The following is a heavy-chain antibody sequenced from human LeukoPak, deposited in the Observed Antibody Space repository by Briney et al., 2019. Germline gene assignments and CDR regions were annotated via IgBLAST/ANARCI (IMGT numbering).Heavy chain of an antibody. D-gene: IGHD3-3*01. CDR1: GYTFTSYG. CDR2: ISAHNGNT. Sequence: ASVKVSCKASGYTFTSYGISWVRQAPGQGLEWMGRISAHNGNTNYAQKLQGRVTMTTDTSTSTAYMELRSLRSDDTAVYYCARDAIFGVVYMNEWGQGTLVTVSS. V-gene: IGHV1-18*01. J-gene: IGHJ4*02. CDR3: ARDAIFGVVYMNE.